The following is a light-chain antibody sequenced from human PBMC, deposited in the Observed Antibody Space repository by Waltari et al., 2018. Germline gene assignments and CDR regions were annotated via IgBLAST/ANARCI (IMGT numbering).Light chain of an antibody. CDR2: DAS. Sequence: ELVLTQSPATLSLSPGERATLSCRASQSVASYLAWYQQKPGQAPRLLIYDASNRATGIPARFSGSGSGTDFTLTISSLEPEDFGLYYCQQRSNALTFGQGTKLEI. CDR1: QSVASY. V-gene: IGKV3-11*01. CDR3: QQRSNALT. J-gene: IGKJ2*01.